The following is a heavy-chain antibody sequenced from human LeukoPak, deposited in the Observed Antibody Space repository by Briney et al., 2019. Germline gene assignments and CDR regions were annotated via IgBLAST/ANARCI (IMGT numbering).Heavy chain of an antibody. J-gene: IGHJ4*02. CDR2: ISYDGSNK. V-gene: IGHV3-30*18. Sequence: PGRSLRLSCAASGFTFSSYGMHWVRQAPGKGLGWAAVISYDGSNKYYADSVKGRFTISRDNSKNTLYLQMNSLRAEDTAVYYCAKGGGYESAGDYWGQGTLVTVSS. CDR3: AKGGGYESAGDY. CDR1: GFTFSSYG. D-gene: IGHD5-12*01.